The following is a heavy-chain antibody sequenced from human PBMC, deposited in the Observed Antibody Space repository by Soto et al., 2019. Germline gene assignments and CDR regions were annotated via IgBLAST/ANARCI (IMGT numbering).Heavy chain of an antibody. D-gene: IGHD3-22*01. Sequence: EVQLVESGGGLVKPGGSLRLSCAASGFTFSSYSMNWVRQAPGKGLEWVSSISSSSSYIYYADSVKGRFTISRDNAKNSLYLQMNSLRAEDTAVYYCAKERDLIVVVIASDYWGQGTLVTVSS. CDR2: ISSSSSYI. CDR1: GFTFSSYS. J-gene: IGHJ4*02. V-gene: IGHV3-21*04. CDR3: AKERDLIVVVIASDY.